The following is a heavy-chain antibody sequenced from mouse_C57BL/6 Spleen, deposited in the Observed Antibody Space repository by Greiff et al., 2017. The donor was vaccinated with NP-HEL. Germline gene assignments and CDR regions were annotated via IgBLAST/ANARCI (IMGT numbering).Heavy chain of an antibody. CDR1: GYTFTSYW. D-gene: IGHD2-5*01. V-gene: IGHV1-52*01. J-gene: IGHJ2*01. CDR3: AKGHYSNFDY. Sequence: QVHVKQPGAELVRPGSSVKLSCKASGYTFTSYWMHWVKQRPIQGLEWMGNIDPSDSETHYNQKFKDKATLTVDKSSSTAYMQLSSLTSEDSAVYYCAKGHYSNFDYWGQGTTLTVSS. CDR2: IDPSDSET.